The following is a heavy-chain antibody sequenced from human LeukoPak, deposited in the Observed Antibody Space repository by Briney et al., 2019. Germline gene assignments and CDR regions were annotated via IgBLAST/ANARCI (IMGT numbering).Heavy chain of an antibody. J-gene: IGHJ1*01. V-gene: IGHV4-59*01. CDR3: ARVAVYYDSSGYLHAEYFQH. CDR2: IYYSGST. D-gene: IGHD3-22*01. CDR1: GGSISSYY. Sequence: SETLSLTCTVSGGSISSYYWSWIRQPPGKGLEWIGYIYYSGSTNYNPSLKSRVTISVDTSKNQFSLKLSSVTAADTAVYYCARVAVYYDSSGYLHAEYFQHWGQGTLVTVSS.